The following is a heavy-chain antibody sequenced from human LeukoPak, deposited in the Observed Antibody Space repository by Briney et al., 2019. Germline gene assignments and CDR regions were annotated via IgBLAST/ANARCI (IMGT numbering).Heavy chain of an antibody. CDR1: GFTFDDYA. J-gene: IGHJ4*02. CDR3: AKDGEEYYDFWSGYYMKGLDY. CDR2: ISWNSGSI. V-gene: IGHV3-9*01. Sequence: GGSLRLSCAASGFTFDDYAMHWVRQAPGKGLEWVSGISWNSGSIGYADSVKGRFTISRDNAKNSLYLQMNSLRAEDTAVYYCAKDGEEYYDFWSGYYMKGLDYWGQGTLVTVSS. D-gene: IGHD3-3*01.